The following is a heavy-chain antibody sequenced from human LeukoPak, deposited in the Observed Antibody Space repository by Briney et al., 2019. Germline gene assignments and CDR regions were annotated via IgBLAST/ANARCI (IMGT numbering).Heavy chain of an antibody. CDR1: GFTFSSYA. CDR3: ARVPVEMATIIATELDY. J-gene: IGHJ4*02. CDR2: ISYDGSNK. Sequence: PGGSLRLSCAASGFTFSSYAMHWVRQAPGKGLEWVAVISYDGSNKYYADSVKGRFTISRDNSKNTLYLQMNSLRAEDTAVYYCARVPVEMATIIATELDYWGQGTLVTVSS. D-gene: IGHD5-12*01. V-gene: IGHV3-30-3*01.